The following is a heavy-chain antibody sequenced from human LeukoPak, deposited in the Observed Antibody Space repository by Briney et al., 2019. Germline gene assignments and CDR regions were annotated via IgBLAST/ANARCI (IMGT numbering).Heavy chain of an antibody. CDR1: GYTFTNYG. CDR3: ARDPPIVGATSWMANHAFDI. Sequence: ASVKVSCKASGYTFTNYGLSWVRQAPGQGLEGMGWISGYNGDTNYAEKLQGRVTMTTDTSTSTAYLELRSLRSDDTAEYYCARDPPIVGATSWMANHAFDIWRQGPMVTVSS. D-gene: IGHD1-26*01. V-gene: IGHV1-18*01. CDR2: ISGYNGDT. J-gene: IGHJ3*02.